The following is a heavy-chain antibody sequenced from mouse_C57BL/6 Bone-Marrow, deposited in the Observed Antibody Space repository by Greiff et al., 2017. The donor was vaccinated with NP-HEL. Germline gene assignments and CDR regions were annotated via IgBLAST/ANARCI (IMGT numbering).Heavy chain of an antibody. CDR1: GYTFTGYW. D-gene: IGHD1-1*01. Sequence: VQLQQSGAELMKPGASVKLSCKATGYTFTGYWIEWVKQRPGHGLEWIGEILPGSGSTNYNEKFKGKATFTADTSSNTAYMQLSSLTTENSAIYYGAKIGNYYRSSSNAMDDWGQGTSVTVSS. CDR3: AKIGNYYRSSSNAMDD. CDR2: ILPGSGST. J-gene: IGHJ4*01. V-gene: IGHV1-9*01.